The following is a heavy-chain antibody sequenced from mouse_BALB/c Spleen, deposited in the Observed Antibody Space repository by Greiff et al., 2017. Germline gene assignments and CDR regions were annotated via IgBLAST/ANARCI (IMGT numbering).Heavy chain of an antibody. V-gene: IGHV1-18*01. CDR1: GYTFTDYN. D-gene: IGHD2-1*01. CDR2: INPNNGGT. J-gene: IGHJ2*01. CDR3: ARMGGNYYFDY. Sequence: VQLQQSGPELVKPGASVKIPCKASGYTFTDYNMDWVKQSHGKSLEWIGDINPNNGGTIYNQKFKGKATLTVDKSSSTAYMELRSLTSEDTAVYYCARMGGNYYFDYWGQGTTLTVSS.